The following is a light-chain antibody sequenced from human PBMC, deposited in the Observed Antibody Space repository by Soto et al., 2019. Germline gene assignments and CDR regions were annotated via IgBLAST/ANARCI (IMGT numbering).Light chain of an antibody. V-gene: IGKV1-39*01. Sequence: DIQMTQSPSSLSASVGDSVSITCRASQYISTYLNWYQQKPGKAPKLLIYAASNLQSGVPSRFSGSGSGTEFTLTISSLQPEDFATYSCQQSYSTTWTFGQGTKVDI. CDR1: QYISTY. CDR2: AAS. J-gene: IGKJ1*01. CDR3: QQSYSTTWT.